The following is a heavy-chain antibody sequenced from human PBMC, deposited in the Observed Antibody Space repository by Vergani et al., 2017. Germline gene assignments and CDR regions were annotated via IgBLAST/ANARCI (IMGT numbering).Heavy chain of an antibody. J-gene: IGHJ4*02. Sequence: QVQLVQSGAEVKKPGASVKVSCKASGYTFTGYYMHWVRQAPGQGLEWMGWINPILGTANYAQKFQGRVTITADESTSTAYMELSSLRSEDTAVYYCARGNLLDGYYFDYWGQGTLVTVSS. V-gene: IGHV1-69*01. D-gene: IGHD1-14*01. CDR2: INPILGTA. CDR1: GYTFTGYY. CDR3: ARGNLLDGYYFDY.